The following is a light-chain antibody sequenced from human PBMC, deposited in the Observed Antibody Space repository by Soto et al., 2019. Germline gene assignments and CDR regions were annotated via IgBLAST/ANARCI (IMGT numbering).Light chain of an antibody. CDR1: SRDVGGYNY. V-gene: IGLV2-14*01. J-gene: IGLJ1*01. CDR2: DVS. Sequence: QSALTQPASVSGSPGQSITISCTGTSRDVGGYNYVSWYQQHPGKAPKPMLYDVSNRPSGVSNRFSGSKSGNTASLTISGLQAEVEADYYCSSYTSSSTYVFGTGTKVTVL. CDR3: SSYTSSSTYV.